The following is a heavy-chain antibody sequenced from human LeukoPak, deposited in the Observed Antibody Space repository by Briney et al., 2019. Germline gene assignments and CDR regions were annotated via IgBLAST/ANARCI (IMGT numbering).Heavy chain of an antibody. D-gene: IGHD4-11*01. CDR3: AKEAQRGFDYSNSLEY. Sequence: GGSLRLSCAASGFTFSSYGMHWVRQAPGKGLEWVAVIWSDASNRYYADSVKGRFTISRDNFKKTVYVQMNSLRAEDTAVYYCAKEAQRGFDYSNSLEYWGQGTLVTVSS. J-gene: IGHJ4*02. V-gene: IGHV3-33*06. CDR1: GFTFSSYG. CDR2: IWSDASNR.